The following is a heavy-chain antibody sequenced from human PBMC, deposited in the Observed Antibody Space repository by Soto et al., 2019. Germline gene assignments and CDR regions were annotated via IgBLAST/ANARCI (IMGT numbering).Heavy chain of an antibody. Sequence: PSETLSLTCTVSGGSISSSSYYWSWIRQPAGKGLEWIGRIYTSGSTNYNPSLKSRVTMSVDTSKNQFSLKLSSVTAADTAVYYCARDYSSFGSWIDPWGQGTLVTVSS. CDR1: GGSISSSSYY. J-gene: IGHJ5*02. V-gene: IGHV4-61*02. CDR3: ARDYSSFGSWIDP. D-gene: IGHD6-6*01. CDR2: IYTSGST.